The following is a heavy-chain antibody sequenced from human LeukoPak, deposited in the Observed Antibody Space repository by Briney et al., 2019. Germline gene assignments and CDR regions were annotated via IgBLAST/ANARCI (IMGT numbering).Heavy chain of an antibody. CDR3: ARDYGGSSPFDY. D-gene: IGHD4-23*01. CDR1: GFTSSNYE. Sequence: GGSLRLSCAASGFTSSNYEMHWVRQAPGKGLEWVSYISSSGSDIYYADSVKGRFTISRDNAKNSLYLHMNSLRAEDTAVYYCARDYGGSSPFDYWGQGTLVTVSS. V-gene: IGHV3-48*03. CDR2: ISSSGSDI. J-gene: IGHJ4*02.